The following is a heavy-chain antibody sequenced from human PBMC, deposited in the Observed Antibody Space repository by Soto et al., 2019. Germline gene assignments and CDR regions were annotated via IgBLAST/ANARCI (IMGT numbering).Heavy chain of an antibody. D-gene: IGHD2-15*01. CDR1: GFTFSSYA. V-gene: IGHV3-30-3*01. Sequence: QVQLVESGGGVVQPGRSLRLSCAASGFTFSSYAMHWVRQAPGKGLEWVAVISYDGSNKYYADSVKGRCTISRDNSKNTLYLQMNSLRAEDTAVYYCARDGLGHCSGGRCHLFDYWGQGTLVTVSS. J-gene: IGHJ4*02. CDR3: ARDGLGHCSGGRCHLFDY. CDR2: ISYDGSNK.